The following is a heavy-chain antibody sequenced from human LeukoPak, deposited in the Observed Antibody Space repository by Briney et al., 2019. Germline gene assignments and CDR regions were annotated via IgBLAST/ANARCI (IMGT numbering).Heavy chain of an antibody. CDR2: VSGSGGTT. CDR3: ARGRLEPLYFDF. CDR1: GFTFSSHA. Sequence: GGSLRLSCAASGFTFSSHAMSWVRQAPGKGLEWVSAVSGSGGTTYYADSVKGLFTISRDTSKTTLYLQMNSLRAEDTAMYYCARGRLEPLYFDFWGQGTLVTVSS. V-gene: IGHV3-23*01. D-gene: IGHD1-1*01. J-gene: IGHJ4*02.